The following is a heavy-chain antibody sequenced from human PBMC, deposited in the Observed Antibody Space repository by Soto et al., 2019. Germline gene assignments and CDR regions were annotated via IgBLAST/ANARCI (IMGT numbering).Heavy chain of an antibody. V-gene: IGHV4-38-2*01. CDR2: IYHGGST. J-gene: IGHJ4*02. D-gene: IGHD6-13*01. Sequence: SETLSLTCAVSGYSISSGYYWGWLRQPPGKGLEWIGSIYHGGSTYYNPSLKSRVTISVDTSKNQFSLKLSSVTAADTAVYYCARGRKDYSSSWYVGWGQGTLVTVSS. CDR1: GYSISSGYY. CDR3: ARGRKDYSSSWYVG.